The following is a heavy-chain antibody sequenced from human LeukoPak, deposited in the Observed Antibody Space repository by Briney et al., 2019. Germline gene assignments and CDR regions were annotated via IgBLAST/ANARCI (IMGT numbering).Heavy chain of an antibody. J-gene: IGHJ5*02. CDR3: ARDHSSSWYPVEPWFDP. Sequence: ASVKVSCKASGYTFTSYGISWVRQAPGQGLEWMGWISAYNGNTNYAQKLQGRVTMTTDTSTSTAYMELRSLRSDDTAVYYCARDHSSSWYPVEPWFDPWGQGTLVTVSS. V-gene: IGHV1-18*01. CDR1: GYTFTSYG. CDR2: ISAYNGNT. D-gene: IGHD6-13*01.